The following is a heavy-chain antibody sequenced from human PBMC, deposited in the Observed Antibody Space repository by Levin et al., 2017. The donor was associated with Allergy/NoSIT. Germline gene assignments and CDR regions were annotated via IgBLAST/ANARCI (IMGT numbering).Heavy chain of an antibody. Sequence: LSLTCAASGFTFSSYAMSWVRQAPGKGLEWVSAISGSGGSTYYADSVKGRFTISRDNSKNTLYLQMNSLRAEDTAVYYCAKDRGDSSGYYTDDAFDIWGQGTMVTVSS. V-gene: IGHV3-23*01. CDR2: ISGSGGST. D-gene: IGHD3-22*01. J-gene: IGHJ3*02. CDR3: AKDRGDSSGYYTDDAFDI. CDR1: GFTFSSYA.